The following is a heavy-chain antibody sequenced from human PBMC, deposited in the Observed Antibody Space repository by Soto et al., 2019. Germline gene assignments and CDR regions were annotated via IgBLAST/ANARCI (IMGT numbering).Heavy chain of an antibody. D-gene: IGHD3-9*01. CDR3: AREVTNYDVLTGYYSGAIFDP. CDR2: IYYTGST. V-gene: IGHV4-59*01. Sequence: SETLSLTCTVSGGSISGSFWSWIRQSPGKGLEFIGYIYYTGSTNSNPSLNGRASISVDTSKNQISLKLWSVTAADTAVYYCAREVTNYDVLTGYYSGAIFDPWGQGTLVTISS. J-gene: IGHJ5*02. CDR1: GGSISGSF.